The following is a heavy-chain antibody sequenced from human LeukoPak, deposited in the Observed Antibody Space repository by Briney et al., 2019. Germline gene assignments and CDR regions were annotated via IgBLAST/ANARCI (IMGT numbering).Heavy chain of an antibody. D-gene: IGHD2-15*01. CDR3: AREHCSGGSCYISYYYYYGMDV. V-gene: IGHV1-2*02. CDR1: GYTFTGYY. Sequence: ASVKVSCKASGYTFTGYYMHWVRQAPGQGLEWMGWINPNSGGTNYAQKFQGRVTVTRDTSISTAYMELSRLRSDDTAVYYCAREHCSGGSCYISYYYYYGMDVWGQGTTVTVSS. J-gene: IGHJ6*02. CDR2: INPNSGGT.